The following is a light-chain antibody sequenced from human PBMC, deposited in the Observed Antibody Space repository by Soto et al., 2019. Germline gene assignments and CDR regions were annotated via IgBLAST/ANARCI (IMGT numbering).Light chain of an antibody. V-gene: IGKV3-20*01. Sequence: MLSQSPGTLSLSQWERATPSCRASHTFRNNYLAWYQQKPGRAPRVLIYDASTRATGVPDRFSGSGSGTDFTLTISRLEPEDFAVYYCQQYGGSPVTFGQGTRLAI. J-gene: IGKJ5*01. CDR2: DAS. CDR1: HTFRNNY. CDR3: QQYGGSPVT.